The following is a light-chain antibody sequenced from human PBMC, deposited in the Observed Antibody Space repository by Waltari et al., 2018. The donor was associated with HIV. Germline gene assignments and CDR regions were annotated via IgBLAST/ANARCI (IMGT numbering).Light chain of an antibody. V-gene: IGLV1-44*01. CDR1: RSTIGTNP. CDR2: DNN. CDR3: ATWDDTQNGWV. Sequence: QSVLTQPPSASGAPGHRVIIPCSGSRSTIGTNPIIWSQTPPGTAPRLLIDDNNQRPSGVPDRFSGSKSGTSGSLAISGLQSEDETDYYCATWDDTQNGWVFGAGTKLTVL. J-gene: IGLJ3*02.